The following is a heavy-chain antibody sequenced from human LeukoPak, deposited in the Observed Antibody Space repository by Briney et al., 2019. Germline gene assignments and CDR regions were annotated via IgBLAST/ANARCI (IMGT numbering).Heavy chain of an antibody. CDR3: ARGSDVTWFDP. V-gene: IGHV3-53*01. Sequence: GGSLRPSCAASGFTVSSNYMSWVRQAPGKGLEWVSVLYSGGGTYYADSVKGRFTISRDNSKNTLYLQMNNLRAEDAAVYYCARGSDVTWFDPWGQGTLVTVSS. J-gene: IGHJ5*02. D-gene: IGHD4-11*01. CDR1: GFTVSSNY. CDR2: LYSGGGT.